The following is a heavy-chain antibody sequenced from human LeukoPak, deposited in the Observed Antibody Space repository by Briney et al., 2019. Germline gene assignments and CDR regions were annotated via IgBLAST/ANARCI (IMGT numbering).Heavy chain of an antibody. CDR3: ARDPHDSSP. D-gene: IGHD3-22*01. Sequence: SVKVSCKASGGTFSSYAISWVRQAPGQGPEWMGRIIPILGIANYAQKFQGRVTNTADKSTSTAYMELSSLRSEDTAVYYCARDPHDSSPWGQGTLVTVSS. V-gene: IGHV1-69*04. J-gene: IGHJ4*02. CDR1: GGTFSSYA. CDR2: IIPILGIA.